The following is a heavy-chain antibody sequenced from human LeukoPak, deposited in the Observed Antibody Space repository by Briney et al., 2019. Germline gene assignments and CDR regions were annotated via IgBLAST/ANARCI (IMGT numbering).Heavy chain of an antibody. CDR3: AKDIGWYNYYGMDV. D-gene: IGHD6-19*01. Sequence: GGSLRLSCPASGFTFDDYAMHWVRQAPGKGLERVSGISWNSGSIGYADSVKGRFTISRDNAKNSLYLQMNSLRAEDTALYYCAKDIGWYNYYGMDVWGQGTTVTVSS. CDR2: ISWNSGSI. CDR1: GFTFDDYA. V-gene: IGHV3-9*01. J-gene: IGHJ6*02.